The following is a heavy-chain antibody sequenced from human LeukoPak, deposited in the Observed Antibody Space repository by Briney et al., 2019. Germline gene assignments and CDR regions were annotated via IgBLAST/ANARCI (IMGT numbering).Heavy chain of an antibody. Sequence: SETLSLTCTVSGGSISSGDYYWSWIRQPPGTGLEWLGYIYYSGSTYYNPSLKSRVTISVDTSKNQFSLKLSSVTAADTAVYCCARGYSGYGLFYYYYYYGMDVWGQGTTVTVSS. D-gene: IGHD5-12*01. V-gene: IGHV4-30-4*01. J-gene: IGHJ6*02. CDR1: GGSISSGDYY. CDR3: ARGYSGYGLFYYYYYYGMDV. CDR2: IYYSGST.